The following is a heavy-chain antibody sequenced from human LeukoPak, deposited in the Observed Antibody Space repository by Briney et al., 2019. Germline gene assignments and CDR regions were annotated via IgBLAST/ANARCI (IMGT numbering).Heavy chain of an antibody. V-gene: IGHV3-23*01. J-gene: IGHJ4*02. D-gene: IGHD3-16*02. CDR1: GFTFSSYA. CDR2: ISGSGGST. CDR3: AKTPQSIMITFGGVIAPFDY. Sequence: QTGGSLRLSCAASGFTFSSYAMSWVRQAPGKGLEWVSAISGSGGSTYYADSVKGRFTISRDNSKNTLYLQMNSLRAEDTAVYYCAKTPQSIMITFGGVIAPFDYWGQGALVTVSS.